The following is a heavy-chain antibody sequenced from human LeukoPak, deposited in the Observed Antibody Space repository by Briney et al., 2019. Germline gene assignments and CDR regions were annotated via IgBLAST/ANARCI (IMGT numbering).Heavy chain of an antibody. CDR1: GFTFSSYG. J-gene: IGHJ4*02. CDR2: TRYDGSNK. D-gene: IGHD3-22*01. Sequence: GGSLRLSCAASGFTFSSYGMHWVRQAPGKGLEWVAFTRYDGSNKYYADSVKGRFTISRDNSKNTLYLQMNSLRAEDTAVYYCARARPDRIVVVITTGFDYWGQGTLVTVSS. V-gene: IGHV3-30*02. CDR3: ARARPDRIVVVITTGFDY.